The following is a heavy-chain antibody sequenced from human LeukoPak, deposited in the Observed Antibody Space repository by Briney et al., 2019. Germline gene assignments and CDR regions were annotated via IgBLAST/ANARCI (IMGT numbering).Heavy chain of an antibody. D-gene: IGHD3-22*01. J-gene: IGHJ6*04. V-gene: IGHV4-34*01. CDR3: ARPTNYYDQEVDV. Sequence: PSETLSLTCAVYGGSFSGYYWSWIRQPPGKGLEWIGEINHSGSTNYNPSLKSRVTISVDTSKNQFSLKLSSVTAADTAVYYCARPTNYYDQEVDVWGKGTTVTISS. CDR2: INHSGST. CDR1: GGSFSGYY.